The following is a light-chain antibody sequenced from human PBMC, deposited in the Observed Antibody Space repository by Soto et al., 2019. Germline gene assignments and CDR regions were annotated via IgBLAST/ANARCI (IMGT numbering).Light chain of an antibody. CDR1: QSVSSN. CDR3: QQCNIWPPAYT. CDR2: GAS. J-gene: IGKJ2*01. V-gene: IGKV3-15*01. Sequence: EIVMTQSPATLSVSPGERATLSCRASQSVSSNLAWYQQKPGQTPRLLIYGASTRATGVPARLSGSGSGSESTLTISSLHSEDFAVYYCQQCNIWPPAYTFGPGTKLEIK.